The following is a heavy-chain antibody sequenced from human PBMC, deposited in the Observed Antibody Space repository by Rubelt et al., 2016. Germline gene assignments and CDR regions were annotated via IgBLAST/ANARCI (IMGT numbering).Heavy chain of an antibody. CDR3: ARAPQVSSSPGIDY. Sequence: QVQLVQSGAEVKKPGASVKVSCKASGYTFTGYYMHWVRQAPGQGLEWMGWINPNSGGTNYAQKFQGRVTMTRNTSISTADMGLGSLRSEDTAVYYCARAPQVSSSPGIDYWGQGTLVTVSS. J-gene: IGHJ4*02. V-gene: IGHV1-2*02. CDR1: GYTFTGYY. CDR2: INPNSGGT. D-gene: IGHD6-6*01.